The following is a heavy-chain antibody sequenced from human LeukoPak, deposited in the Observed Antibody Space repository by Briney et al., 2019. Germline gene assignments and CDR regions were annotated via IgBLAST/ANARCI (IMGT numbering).Heavy chain of an antibody. CDR3: ARQGYSSSSRFDY. D-gene: IGHD6-6*01. Sequence: GESLKISCKGSGYTFTNYWIGWVRQMPGKGLEWMGIIYPGDSDTRYSPSFQGQVTISADKSISTAYLQWSSLKASDTAMYYCARQGYSSSSRFDYWGQGTLVTVSS. V-gene: IGHV5-51*01. CDR2: IYPGDSDT. CDR1: GYTFTNYW. J-gene: IGHJ4*02.